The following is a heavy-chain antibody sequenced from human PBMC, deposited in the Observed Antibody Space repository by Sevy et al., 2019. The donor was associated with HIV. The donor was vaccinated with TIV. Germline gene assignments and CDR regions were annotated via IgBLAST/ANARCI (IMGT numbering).Heavy chain of an antibody. Sequence: GGSLRLSCAASGFTFYNYAMNWVRQAPGKGLECVAYISSRSSFTNYTDSVRGRFTISRDNAKNEVFLQMNSLRAEDTGVYYCARGAYDVWGQGTTVTVSS. CDR3: ARGAYDV. CDR1: GFTFYNYA. J-gene: IGHJ3*01. CDR2: ISSRSSFT. V-gene: IGHV3-21*05.